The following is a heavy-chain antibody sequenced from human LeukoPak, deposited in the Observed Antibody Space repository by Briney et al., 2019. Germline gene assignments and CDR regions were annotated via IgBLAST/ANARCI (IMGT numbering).Heavy chain of an antibody. V-gene: IGHV3-21*01. Sequence: GGSLRLSCAASGFTFSSYSMNWVRQPPGKGREWVSSISSSSSYIYYADSVKGRFTISRDNAKNSLYLQMNSLRAEDTAVYYCARYRPTGCSTSCPHEDYWGQGTLVTVSS. CDR1: GFTFSSYS. CDR3: ARYRPTGCSTSCPHEDY. CDR2: ISSSSSYI. J-gene: IGHJ4*02. D-gene: IGHD2-2*01.